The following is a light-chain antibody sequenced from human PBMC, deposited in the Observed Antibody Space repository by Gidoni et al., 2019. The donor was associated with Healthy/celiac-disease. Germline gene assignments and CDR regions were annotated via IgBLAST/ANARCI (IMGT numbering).Light chain of an antibody. CDR2: AAS. CDR3: QQSYRTPST. V-gene: IGKV1-39*01. J-gene: IGKJ4*01. CDR1: QSISSY. Sequence: DIQMTQSPSSLSASVGDRVTITCRASQSISSYLNWYQQKPGKAPKLLIYAASSWQSGVPSRFSGSGSGTDFTLTISSLQPEDVATYYCQQSYRTPSTFGGGTKVEIK.